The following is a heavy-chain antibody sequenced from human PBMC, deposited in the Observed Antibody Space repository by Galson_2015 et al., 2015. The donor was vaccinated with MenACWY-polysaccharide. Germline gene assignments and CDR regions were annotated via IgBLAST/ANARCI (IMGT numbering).Heavy chain of an antibody. J-gene: IGHJ2*01. V-gene: IGHV1-2*06. CDR2: INPNTGGT. CDR3: ARAIAVAGQRRDFDL. CDR1: GFTFTDYY. D-gene: IGHD6-19*01. Sequence: SCKASGFTFTDYYLHWVRQAPGQGLEWMGRINPNTGGTTYTQKFQGRVTMTRDTSISTAYMELSRLRSDDTAVYYCARAIAVAGQRRDFDLWGRGTLVTVSS.